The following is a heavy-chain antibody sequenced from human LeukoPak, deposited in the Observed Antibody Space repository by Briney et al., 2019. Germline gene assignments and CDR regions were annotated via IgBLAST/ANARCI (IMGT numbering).Heavy chain of an antibody. CDR2: ISGSGGST. D-gene: IGHD6-13*01. J-gene: IGHJ4*01. V-gene: IGHV3-23*01. CDR3: ARDGTAAGLYFDL. Sequence: PGGSLRLSCAASGFTFSSYAMSWVRQAPGEGLEWVSVISGSGGSTYYADSVKGRFTISRDNTKRSLYLQMSSLRAEDTAVYYCARDGTAAGLYFDLWGQGTLVTVSS. CDR1: GFTFSSYA.